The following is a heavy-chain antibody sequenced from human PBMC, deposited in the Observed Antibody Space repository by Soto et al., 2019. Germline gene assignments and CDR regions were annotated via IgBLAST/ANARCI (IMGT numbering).Heavy chain of an antibody. Sequence: QVQLVESGGGVVQPGRSLRLSCAASGFTFSRYGMHWVRQAPGKGLEWVAVILDGGSNQHYGDSVKGRFTISRDNSKNTLYLQMNSLRADDTAVYYCARDDDNGDNALDYWGQGTLVTFSS. CDR2: ILDGGSNQ. V-gene: IGHV3-33*05. CDR1: GFTFSRYG. J-gene: IGHJ4*02. D-gene: IGHD4-17*01. CDR3: ARDDDNGDNALDY.